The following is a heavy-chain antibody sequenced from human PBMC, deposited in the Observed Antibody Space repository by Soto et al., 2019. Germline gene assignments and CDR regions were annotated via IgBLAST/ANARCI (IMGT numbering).Heavy chain of an antibody. V-gene: IGHV4-34*01. CDR2: INHSGST. D-gene: IGHD6-13*01. CDR3: ARVSIAADGFYSYYGMDV. J-gene: IGHJ6*02. CDR1: GGSFSGYY. Sequence: LSLTCAVYGGSFSGYYWSWIRQPPGKGLEWIGEINHSGSTNYNPSLKSRVTISVDTSKNQLSLKLSSVTAADTAVYYCARVSIAADGFYSYYGMDVWGQGTTVTVSS.